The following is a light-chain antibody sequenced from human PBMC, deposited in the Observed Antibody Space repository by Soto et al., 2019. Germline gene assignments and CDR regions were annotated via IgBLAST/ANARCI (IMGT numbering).Light chain of an antibody. CDR3: CSYAGISTFEV. CDR1: SSDVGRYNL. Sequence: QSVLTQPASVSGSPGQSITTFCTGTSSDVGRYNLVSWYQQHPGKAHKLMIYEGSKRPSGVSNRFSDSKSGNTASLTISGLQAEDEAEYYCCSYAGISTFEVFGGGTQLTVL. J-gene: IGLJ2*01. CDR2: EGS. V-gene: IGLV2-23*03.